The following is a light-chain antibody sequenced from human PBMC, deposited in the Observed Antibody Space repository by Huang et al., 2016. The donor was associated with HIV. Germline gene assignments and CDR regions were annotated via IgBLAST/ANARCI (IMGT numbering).Light chain of an antibody. CDR2: AAS. J-gene: IGKJ4*01. Sequence: IQLTQSPSSLAASVGDRVTITCRASQGVCNFLGWYQQKPGKAPKLLIYAASILQSGVPSRFSGSGSGTEFTLTIGSLQPEDFATYYCQQLNSYPLTFGGGTKVEIK. CDR3: QQLNSYPLT. CDR1: QGVCNF. V-gene: IGKV1-9*01.